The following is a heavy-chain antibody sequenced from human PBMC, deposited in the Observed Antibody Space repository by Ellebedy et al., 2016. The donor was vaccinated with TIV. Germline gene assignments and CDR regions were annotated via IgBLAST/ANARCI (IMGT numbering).Heavy chain of an antibody. CDR1: GYTFTGYY. V-gene: IGHV1-2*02. CDR2: INPNSGGT. D-gene: IGHD2-21*01. CDR3: ARGPIVVVKASYYGMDV. Sequence: ASVKVSXKASGYTFTGYYMHWVRQAPGQGLEWMGWINPNSGGTNYAQKLQGRVTMTTDTSTSTAYMELRSLRSDDTAVYYCARGPIVVVKASYYGMDVWGQGTTVTVSS. J-gene: IGHJ6*02.